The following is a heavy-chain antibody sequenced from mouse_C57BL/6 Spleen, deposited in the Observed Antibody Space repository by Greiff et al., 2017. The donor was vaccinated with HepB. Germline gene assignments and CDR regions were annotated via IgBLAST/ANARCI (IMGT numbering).Heavy chain of an antibody. CDR3: ARQGTGTDWYFDV. CDR2: ISSGGSYT. D-gene: IGHD4-1*01. V-gene: IGHV5-6*01. J-gene: IGHJ1*03. Sequence: EVQRVESGGDLVKPGGSLKLSCAASGFTFSSYGMSWVRQTPDKRLEWVATISSGGSYTYYPDSVKGRFTISRDNAKNTLYLQMSSLKSEDTAMYYCARQGTGTDWYFDVWGTGTTVTVSS. CDR1: GFTFSSYG.